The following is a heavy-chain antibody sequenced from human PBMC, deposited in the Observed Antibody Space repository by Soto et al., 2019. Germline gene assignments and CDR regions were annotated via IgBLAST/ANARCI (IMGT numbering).Heavy chain of an antibody. CDR3: ARDFAYFDS. Sequence: SETLSLTCFVSGGSFKSGSYSWSWIRQPPGKGLEWIGYVYHTGRTSYNPSLKSRVSISMDTSKNQFSLNLDSVTAADTAVYFCARDFAYFDSRGQGTLVTVSS. J-gene: IGHJ4*02. CDR1: GGSFKSGSYS. CDR2: VYHTGRT. V-gene: IGHV4-61*01. D-gene: IGHD3-3*01.